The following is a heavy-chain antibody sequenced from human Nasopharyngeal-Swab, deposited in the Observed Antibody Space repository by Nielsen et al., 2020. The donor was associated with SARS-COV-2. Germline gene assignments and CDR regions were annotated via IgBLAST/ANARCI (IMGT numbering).Heavy chain of an antibody. CDR1: GGPISSYY. CDR3: ARVGYQLLFRGLDSYYYYDMDV. J-gene: IGHJ6*03. D-gene: IGHD2-2*01. V-gene: IGHV4-59*01. CDR2: IYYSGST. Sequence: SETLSLTCTVSGGPISSYYWSWIRQPPGKGLEWIGYIYYSGSTNYNPSLKSRVTISVDTSKNQFSLKLSSVTAADTAVYYCARVGYQLLFRGLDSYYYYDMDVWGKGTTVTVSS.